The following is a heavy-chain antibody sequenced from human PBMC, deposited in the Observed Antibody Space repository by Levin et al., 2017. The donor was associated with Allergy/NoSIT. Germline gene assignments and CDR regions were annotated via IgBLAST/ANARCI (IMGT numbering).Heavy chain of an antibody. V-gene: IGHV4-34*01. CDR3: ARVKGVWTFMGWSSYYFDY. CDR2: INHSGST. Sequence: SETLSLTCAVYGGSFSGYYWSWIRQPPGKGLEWIGEINHSGSTNYNPSLKSRVTISVDTSKNQFSLKLSSVTAADTAVYYCARVKGVWTFMGWSSYYFDYWGQGTLVTVSS. D-gene: IGHD3/OR15-3a*01. J-gene: IGHJ4*02. CDR1: GGSFSGYY.